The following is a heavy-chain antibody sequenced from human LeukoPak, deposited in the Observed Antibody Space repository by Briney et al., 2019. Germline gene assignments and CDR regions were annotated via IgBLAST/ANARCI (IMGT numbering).Heavy chain of an antibody. V-gene: IGHV3-30-3*01. CDR1: GFTFSSYA. CDR2: ISYDGSNK. D-gene: IGHD1-26*01. J-gene: IGHJ4*02. Sequence: GGSLRLSCAASGFTFSSYAMHWVRQAPGKGLEWVAVISYDGSNKYYADSVKGRFTISRDNAKNSLYLQMNSLRDEDTAVYYCARGDGGSYPPFDYWGQGTLVTVSS. CDR3: ARGDGGSYPPFDY.